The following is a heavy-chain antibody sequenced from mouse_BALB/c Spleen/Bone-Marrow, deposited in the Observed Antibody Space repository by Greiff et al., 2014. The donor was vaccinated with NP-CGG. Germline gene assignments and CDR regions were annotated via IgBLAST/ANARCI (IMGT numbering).Heavy chain of an antibody. Sequence: EVKLQEPGPELVKPGASVKMSCKASGYTFTSYVMHWVKQKPGQGLEWIGYINPYNDGTKYNEKFKGKATLTSDKSSSTAYMELSSLTSEDSAVYYCAREGVDYFDYWGQGTTLTVSS. CDR3: AREGVDYFDY. CDR1: GYTFTSYV. CDR2: INPYNDGT. V-gene: IGHV1-14*01. J-gene: IGHJ2*01.